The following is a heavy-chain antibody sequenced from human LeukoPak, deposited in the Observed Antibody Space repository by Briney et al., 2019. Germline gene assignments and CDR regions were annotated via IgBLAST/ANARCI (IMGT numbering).Heavy chain of an antibody. D-gene: IGHD3-10*01. CDR2: INPSGGST. Sequence: ASVKVSCKASGYTFTNYYIHWVRQAPGQGLEWMGLINPSGGSTNYAQKFQGRVTMTRDTSMSTVYMELSSLRPEDTAVYYCARGPRITVIRGGQWYCYMDVWGKGTTVTISS. V-gene: IGHV1-46*01. CDR1: GYTFTNYY. CDR3: ARGPRITVIRGGQWYCYMDV. J-gene: IGHJ6*03.